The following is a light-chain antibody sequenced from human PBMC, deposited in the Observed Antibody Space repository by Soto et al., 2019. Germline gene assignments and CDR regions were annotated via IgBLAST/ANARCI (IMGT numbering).Light chain of an antibody. CDR3: CSYAGVTAV. V-gene: IGLV2-8*01. Sequence: QSALTQPPSASGSPGQSLTISCTGTRSDVGGHDWVSWYQLLPGKAPKLIIYEVTQRPSGVPDRFSGSKSGNTASLTVSGLQAEDEADYYCCSYAGVTAVFGTGTKVTVL. CDR2: EVT. J-gene: IGLJ1*01. CDR1: RSDVGGHDW.